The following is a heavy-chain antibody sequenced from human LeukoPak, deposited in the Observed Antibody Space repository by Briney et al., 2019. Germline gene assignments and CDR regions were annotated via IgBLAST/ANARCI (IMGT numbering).Heavy chain of an antibody. J-gene: IGHJ6*02. CDR1: GFTVSSNY. CDR2: IYSGGST. V-gene: IGHV3-66*01. CDR3: AREKRNYYYYGMDV. Sequence: GGSLRLSRAASGFTVSSNYMSWVRQAPGKGLEWVSVIYSGGSTYYADSVKGRFTISRDNSKNTLYLQMNSLRAEDTAVYYCAREKRNYYYYGMDVWGQGTTVTVSS.